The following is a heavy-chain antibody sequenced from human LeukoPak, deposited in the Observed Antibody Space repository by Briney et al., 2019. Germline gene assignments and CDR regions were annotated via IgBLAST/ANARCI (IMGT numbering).Heavy chain of an antibody. J-gene: IGHJ6*03. Sequence: KTSETLSLTCTVSGGSISSYYWSWIQQPPGKGLEWIGYIYYSGSTNYNPSLKSRVTISVDTSKNQFSLKLSSVTAADTAVYYCARVKQVGYYYYMDVWGKGTTVTVSS. V-gene: IGHV4-59*01. CDR1: GGSISSYY. CDR3: ARVKQVGYYYYMDV. D-gene: IGHD6-6*01. CDR2: IYYSGST.